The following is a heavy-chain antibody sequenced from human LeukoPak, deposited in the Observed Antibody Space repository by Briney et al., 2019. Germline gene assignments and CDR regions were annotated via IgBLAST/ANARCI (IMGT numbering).Heavy chain of an antibody. Sequence: GGSLRLSCAASGFTFSSYAMSWVRQAPGKGLEWVSAISGSGGSTYYADSVEGRFTISRDNSKNTLYLQMNSLRAEDTAVYYCAKESALYYYDSNGYPDYWGQGTLVTVSS. V-gene: IGHV3-23*01. CDR2: ISGSGGST. CDR3: AKESALYYYDSNGYPDY. CDR1: GFTFSSYA. J-gene: IGHJ4*02. D-gene: IGHD3-22*01.